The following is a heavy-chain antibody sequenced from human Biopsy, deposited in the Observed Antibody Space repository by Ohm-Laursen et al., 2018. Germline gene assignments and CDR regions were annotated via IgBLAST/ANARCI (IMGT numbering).Heavy chain of an antibody. CDR3: ARTPGKAVAGRFLDL. Sequence: GTLSLTWSVSGSSTNDYFWSWIRQPAGETLEWIGRIYSSGGSSYNPSLKSRISMSMDTSNNQFSLTLTSVTAADTAVYYCARTPGKAVAGRFLDLWGRGTLVTVSS. D-gene: IGHD6-19*01. J-gene: IGHJ2*01. V-gene: IGHV4-4*07. CDR1: GSSTNDYF. CDR2: IYSSGGS.